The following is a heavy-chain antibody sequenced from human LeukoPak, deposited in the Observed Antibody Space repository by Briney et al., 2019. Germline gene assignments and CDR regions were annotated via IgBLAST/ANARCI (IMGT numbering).Heavy chain of an antibody. D-gene: IGHD6-13*01. V-gene: IGHV4-4*07. CDR3: ARHRQGGIYSSSWYGFDY. Sequence: SETLSLTCTVSGDSISNYYWSWIRQPAGKGLEWIGRIYSSGTTNDNPSLKSRVTMSVDTSKNQLSLRLNSVTAADTAVYYCARHRQGGIYSSSWYGFDYWGQGTLVTVSS. CDR2: IYSSGTT. J-gene: IGHJ4*02. CDR1: GDSISNYY.